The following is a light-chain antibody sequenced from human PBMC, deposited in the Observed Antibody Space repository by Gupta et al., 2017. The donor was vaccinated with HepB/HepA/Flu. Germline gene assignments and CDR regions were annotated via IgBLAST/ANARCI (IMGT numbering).Light chain of an antibody. Sequence: QSALTQPASVSVSPGQSITISCTGTSSDVGTYNSVSWYQQYPGKAPKLLIYDDSNRPSWISKRFSGSKSGNTASLTISGLQAEDEAEYYCSSFTGTNTLVVFGGGTKLTVL. CDR3: SSFTGTNTLVV. V-gene: IGLV2-14*03. J-gene: IGLJ2*01. CDR1: SSDVGTYNS. CDR2: DDS.